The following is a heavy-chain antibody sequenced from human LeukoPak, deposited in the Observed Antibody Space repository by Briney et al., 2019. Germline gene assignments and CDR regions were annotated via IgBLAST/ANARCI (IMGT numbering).Heavy chain of an antibody. CDR1: GGSISSSSYY. D-gene: IGHD3-22*01. J-gene: IGHJ4*02. CDR3: AREILEDYYDSSGYRCFDY. CDR2: IYYSGST. Sequence: SETLSLTCTVSGGSISSSSYYWGWIRQPPGKGLEWIGSIYYSGSTYYNPSLKSRVTISVDTSKNQFSLKLSSVTAADTAVYYCAREILEDYYDSSGYRCFDYWGQGTLVTASS. V-gene: IGHV4-39*07.